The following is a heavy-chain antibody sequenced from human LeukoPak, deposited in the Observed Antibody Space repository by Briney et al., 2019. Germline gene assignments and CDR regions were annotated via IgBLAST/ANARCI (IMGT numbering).Heavy chain of an antibody. CDR3: VKTMVVFGGLIRTDAFDI. J-gene: IGHJ3*02. CDR1: GFSFNKYA. V-gene: IGHV3-64D*06. D-gene: IGHD3-10*01. CDR2: INSDGASS. Sequence: GGSLRLSCSASGFSFNKYAVHWVRQAPGKGLEYVSGINSDGASSHYADSAKGRFTISRDNSKNALYLQLSSLRPEDTALYYCVKTMVVFGGLIRTDAFDIWGQGTMVAVSS.